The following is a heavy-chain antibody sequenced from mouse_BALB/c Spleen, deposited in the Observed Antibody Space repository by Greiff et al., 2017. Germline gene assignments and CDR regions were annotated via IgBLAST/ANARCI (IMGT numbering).Heavy chain of an antibody. D-gene: IGHD1-1*01. Sequence: QVQLKESGPGLVAPSQSLSITCTVSGFSLTGYGVNWVRQPPGKGLEWLGMIWGDGSTDYNSALKSRLSISKDNSKSQVFLKMNSLQTDDTARYYCARDGAYYYGSSYDYGAMDDWGEGTSVTVSS. CDR3: ARDGAYYYGSSYDYGAMDD. CDR2: IWGDGST. CDR1: GFSLTGYG. V-gene: IGHV2-6-7*01. J-gene: IGHJ4*01.